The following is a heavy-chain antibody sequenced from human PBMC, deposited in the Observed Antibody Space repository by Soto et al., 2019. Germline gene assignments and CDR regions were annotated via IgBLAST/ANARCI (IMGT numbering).Heavy chain of an antibody. V-gene: IGHV4-39*01. CDR1: GGSISSSSYY. D-gene: IGHD3-22*01. CDR2: IYYSGST. Sequence: TSETLSLTCTVSGGSISSSSYYWGWIRQPPGKGLEWIGSIYYSGSTYYNPSLKSRVTISVDTSKNQFSLKLSSVTAADTAVYYCARQGYYDSSGRPLDYWGQGTLVTVS. J-gene: IGHJ4*02. CDR3: ARQGYYDSSGRPLDY.